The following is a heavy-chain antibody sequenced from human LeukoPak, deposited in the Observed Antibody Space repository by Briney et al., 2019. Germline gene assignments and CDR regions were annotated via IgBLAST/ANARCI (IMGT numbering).Heavy chain of an antibody. CDR3: FGSGGPDAFDI. CDR1: GYTFTYRY. Sequence: ASVKVSCKASGYTFTYRYLHWVRQAPGQALEWMGWITPFNGNTNYAQKFQDRVTITRDRSMSTAYMELSSLRSEGTAMYYCFGSGGPDAFDIWGQGTMVTVSS. CDR2: ITPFNGNT. J-gene: IGHJ3*02. D-gene: IGHD6-19*01. V-gene: IGHV1-45*02.